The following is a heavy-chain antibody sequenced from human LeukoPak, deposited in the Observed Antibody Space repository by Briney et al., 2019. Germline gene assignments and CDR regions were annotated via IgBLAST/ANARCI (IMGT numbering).Heavy chain of an antibody. CDR2: IYPGDSNT. CDR1: GYRFTSYW. V-gene: IGHV5-51*01. Sequence: GESLKISCKGSGYRFTSYWIGWVRQMPGKGLEWMGIIYPGDSNTRYSPSFQGPVTISADESISSAYMQWSSLRASDTAMYYCVRRGIEVAGIDYWGQGTLVTVSS. J-gene: IGHJ4*02. D-gene: IGHD6-19*01. CDR3: VRRGIEVAGIDY.